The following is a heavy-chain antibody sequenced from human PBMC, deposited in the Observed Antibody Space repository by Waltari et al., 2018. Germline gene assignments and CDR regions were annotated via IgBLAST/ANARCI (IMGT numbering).Heavy chain of an antibody. V-gene: IGHV3-15*01. CDR2: IKSKTDGGTT. J-gene: IGHJ3*02. Sequence: EVQLVESGGGLVKPGGSLRLSCAASGFTFSNAWMSWVRQAPGKGLEWVGRIKSKTDGGTTDDAAPVKGSFTISRDDSKNTLYLQMNSLKTEDTAVYYCTTSARYRGAFDIWGQGTMVTVSS. CDR1: GFTFSNAW. CDR3: TTSARYRGAFDI. D-gene: IGHD6-6*01.